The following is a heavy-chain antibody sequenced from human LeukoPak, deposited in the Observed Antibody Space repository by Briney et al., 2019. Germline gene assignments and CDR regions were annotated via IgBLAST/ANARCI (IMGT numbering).Heavy chain of an antibody. CDR1: GFTFSSYG. CDR3: ANQKSDFRLRYYYYGMDV. D-gene: IGHD3-3*01. V-gene: IGHV3-30*18. J-gene: IGHJ6*02. Sequence: GRSLRLSCAASGFTFSSYGMHWIRQAPGKGLEWVAVISYDGSNKYYADSVKGRFTISRDNSKNTLHLQMNSLRAEDTAVYYCANQKSDFRLRYYYYGMDVWGQGTTVTVSS. CDR2: ISYDGSNK.